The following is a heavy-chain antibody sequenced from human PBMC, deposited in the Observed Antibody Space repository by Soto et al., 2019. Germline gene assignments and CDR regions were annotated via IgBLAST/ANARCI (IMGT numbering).Heavy chain of an antibody. J-gene: IGHJ4*02. CDR2: IGNVFNNYPT. CDR1: GLSVSDYY. V-gene: IGHV3-72*01. CDR3: TTDTYYYDSSGFDY. D-gene: IGHD3-22*01. Sequence: GWSLRLCCAASGLSVSDYYMDCVRQTPGKGLEWVGRIGNVFNNYPTQYAASVRGRLSISRDDSKNTLYLQMNSLKTEDTAVYYCTTDTYYYDSSGFDYWGQRTLVTVSS.